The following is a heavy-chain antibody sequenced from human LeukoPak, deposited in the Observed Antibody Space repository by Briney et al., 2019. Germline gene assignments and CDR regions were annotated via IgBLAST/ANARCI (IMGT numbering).Heavy chain of an antibody. CDR1: GNYW. V-gene: IGHV3-74*01. CDR2: INSYGSWT. J-gene: IGHJ4*02. D-gene: IGHD2/OR15-2a*01. CDR3: VSFYETY. Sequence: PGVSLRLSCAASGNYWMHWVRQARGKGLVWVSHINSYGSWTSYADSEKGRFTISKDNAKNTVYLQMNSLRAEDTAVYYCVSFYETYWGRGTLVTVSS.